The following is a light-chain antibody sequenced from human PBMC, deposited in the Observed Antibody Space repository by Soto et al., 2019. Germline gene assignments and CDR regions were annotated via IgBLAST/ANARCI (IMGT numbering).Light chain of an antibody. J-gene: IGKJ2*01. CDR3: QQYGSSPYT. CDR2: GAS. V-gene: IGKV3-20*01. Sequence: VLTQSPGTLSLSPGERATLSCRASQSVSSSYLAWYQQKPGQAPRLLIYGASSRATGIPDRFSGSGSGTDFTRTISTLETEDFPAYDCQQYGSSPYTFGQGTKLEIK. CDR1: QSVSSSY.